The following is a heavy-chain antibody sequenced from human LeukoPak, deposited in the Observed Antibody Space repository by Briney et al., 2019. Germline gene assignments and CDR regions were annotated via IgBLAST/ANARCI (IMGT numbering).Heavy chain of an antibody. CDR2: IYHSGST. CDR1: GYSISSGYY. D-gene: IGHD5-18*01. CDR3: ARRYMDTAMFVWFDP. J-gene: IGHJ5*02. Sequence: SETLSLTCAVSGYSISSGYYWGWIRQPPGKGLEWIGSIYHSGSTYYNPSLRSRVTVSVDTSKNQFSLKLSSVTAADTAVYYCARRYMDTAMFVWFDPWGQGTLVTVSS. V-gene: IGHV4-38-2*01.